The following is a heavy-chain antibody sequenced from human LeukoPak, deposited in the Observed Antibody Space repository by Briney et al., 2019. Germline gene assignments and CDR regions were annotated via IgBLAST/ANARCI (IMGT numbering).Heavy chain of an antibody. CDR1: GFTFSSYA. Sequence: GGSLRLSCAASGFTFSSYAMSWVRQAPGKGLEWVSAISGSGGSTYYADSVKGRFTISRDNSKNTLYLQMNCLRAEDTAVYYCAKKGSGTRAFDIWGQGTMVTVSS. D-gene: IGHD1-1*01. CDR2: ISGSGGST. V-gene: IGHV3-23*01. J-gene: IGHJ3*02. CDR3: AKKGSGTRAFDI.